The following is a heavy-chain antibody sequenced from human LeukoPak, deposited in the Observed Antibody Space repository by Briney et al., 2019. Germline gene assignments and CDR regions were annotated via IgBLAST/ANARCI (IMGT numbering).Heavy chain of an antibody. Sequence: SQTLSLTCTVSGGSISSGSYYWSWIRQPAGKGLEWIGRIYTSGSTNYNPSLKSRVTISVDTSKNQFSLKLSSVTAADTAVYYCARVAGYYDSSGYSKGPFDYWGQGTLVTVSP. CDR3: ARVAGYYDSSGYSKGPFDY. V-gene: IGHV4-61*02. CDR1: GGSISSGSYY. D-gene: IGHD3-22*01. J-gene: IGHJ4*02. CDR2: IYTSGST.